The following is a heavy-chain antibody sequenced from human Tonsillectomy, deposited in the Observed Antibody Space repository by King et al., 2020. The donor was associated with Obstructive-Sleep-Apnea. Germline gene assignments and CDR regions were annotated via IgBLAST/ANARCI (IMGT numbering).Heavy chain of an antibody. CDR3: ASGGILTRYYHQEDY. D-gene: IGHD3-9*01. CDR2: ISAYNGNT. CDR1: GYTFTNYA. Sequence: VQLVESGAEVKKPGASVKVSCKASGYTFTNYAISWVRQAPGQVLERMGWISAYNGNTNFAQKLQDRVTMSTDTSTSPSNMELWRLTSDDTAGYYCASGGILTRYYHQEDYWGQGTLVTVSS. V-gene: IGHV1-18*01. J-gene: IGHJ4*02.